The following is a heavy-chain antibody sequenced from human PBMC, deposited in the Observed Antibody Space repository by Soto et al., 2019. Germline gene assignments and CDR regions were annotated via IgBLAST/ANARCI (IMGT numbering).Heavy chain of an antibody. D-gene: IGHD6-13*01. CDR1: GDYISSHY. CDR2: VYHSGKT. Sequence: QVQLQESGPGLVKPSETLSLTCTVSGDYISSHYWSWIRRPPGKGLEWIGYVYHSGKTASKPSLKSRVTISMDTSKNQISLILTSVTAADTAMYYCARPKGIAPDVWYFDLWGRGTLVTVSS. J-gene: IGHJ2*01. CDR3: ARPKGIAPDVWYFDL. V-gene: IGHV4-59*08.